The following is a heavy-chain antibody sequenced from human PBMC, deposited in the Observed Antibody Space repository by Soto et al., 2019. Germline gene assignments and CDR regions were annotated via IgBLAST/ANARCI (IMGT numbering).Heavy chain of an antibody. CDR3: ARDPPYYYDSSGYSRVYFDY. Sequence: GGSLRLSCAASGFTFSSYSMNWVHQAPGKGLEWVSYISSSSTIYYADSVKGRFTISRDNAKNSLYLQMNSLRDEDTAVYYCARDPPYYYDSSGYSRVYFDYWGQGTLVTVSS. D-gene: IGHD3-22*01. CDR1: GFTFSSYS. V-gene: IGHV3-48*02. CDR2: ISSSSTI. J-gene: IGHJ4*02.